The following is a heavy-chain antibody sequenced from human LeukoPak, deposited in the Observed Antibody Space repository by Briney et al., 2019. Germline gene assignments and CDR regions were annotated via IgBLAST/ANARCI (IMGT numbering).Heavy chain of an antibody. D-gene: IGHD5-24*01. CDR1: GGSISSSSYY. V-gene: IGHV4-39*01. CDR2: IYYSGST. J-gene: IGHJ5*02. CDR3: ARLMTNKDGWFDP. Sequence: SETLSLTCTVSGGSISSSSYYWGWIRQPPGKGLEWIGSIYYSGSTYYNPSLKSRVTISVDTSKNQFSLKLSSVTAADTAVYYCARLMTNKDGWFDPWGQGTLVTVSS.